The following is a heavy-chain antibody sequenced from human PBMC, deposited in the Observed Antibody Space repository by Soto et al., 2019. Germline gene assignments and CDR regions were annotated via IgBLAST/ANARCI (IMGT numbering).Heavy chain of an antibody. Sequence: GGSLRLSCAASGFTFSSYAMSWVRQAPGKGLEWVSAISGSVGSTYYADSVKGRFTISRDNSKNTLYLQMNSLRAEDTAVYYCAKDGPPIFGVVITPFDYWGQGTLVTFSS. CDR3: AKDGPPIFGVVITPFDY. J-gene: IGHJ4*02. CDR1: GFTFSSYA. V-gene: IGHV3-23*01. D-gene: IGHD3-3*01. CDR2: ISGSVGST.